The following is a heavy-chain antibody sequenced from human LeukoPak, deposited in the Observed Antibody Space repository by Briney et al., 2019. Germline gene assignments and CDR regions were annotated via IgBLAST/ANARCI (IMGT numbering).Heavy chain of an antibody. CDR1: GEPFSGYY. J-gene: IGHJ4*02. CDR3: ARLVPERFFQLNPEGYYDS. V-gene: IGHV4-34*01. Sequence: PSETLSLTCRVSGEPFSGYYWSWLRQPPGKGLELIGEINRSGNTDYNPSLKSRVSISIDTSKNQVSLNLFAVTAADTAVYYCARLVPERFFQLNPEGYYDSWGQGTLVTVSS. CDR2: INRSGNT. D-gene: IGHD3-3*01.